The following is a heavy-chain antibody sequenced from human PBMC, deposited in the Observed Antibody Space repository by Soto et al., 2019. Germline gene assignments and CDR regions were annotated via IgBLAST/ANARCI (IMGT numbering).Heavy chain of an antibody. CDR1: GGSISSYY. CDR2: IYTSGST. D-gene: IGHD3-3*01. Sequence: WETLSLTCTVSGGSISSYYWSWIRQPAGKGLEWVGRIYTSGSTNYNPSLKSRVTMSVDTSKNQFSLKLSSVTAADTAVYYCARDGAYYDFWSGYSLGAFDIWGQGTMVT. V-gene: IGHV4-4*07. CDR3: ARDGAYYDFWSGYSLGAFDI. J-gene: IGHJ3*02.